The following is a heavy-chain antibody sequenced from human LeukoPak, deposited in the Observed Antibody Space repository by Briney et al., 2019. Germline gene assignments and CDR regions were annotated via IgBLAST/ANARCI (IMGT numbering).Heavy chain of an antibody. CDR3: AKDRRPTVSGGYFDL. CDR2: ISWNSGHR. J-gene: IGHJ2*01. Sequence: GRSLRLSCAASGFTFDDYAMHWVRQAPGKGLEWVSGISWNSGHRGYADSVKGRFTISRDNAKNSLYLQMKSLRAEDTALYYCAKDRRPTVSGGYFDLWGRGTLVIVSS. CDR1: GFTFDDYA. D-gene: IGHD3-10*01. V-gene: IGHV3-9*01.